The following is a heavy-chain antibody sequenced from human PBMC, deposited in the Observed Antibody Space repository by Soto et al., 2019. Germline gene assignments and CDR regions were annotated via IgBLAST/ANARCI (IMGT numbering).Heavy chain of an antibody. CDR3: ARGVGSGSYYSQYNWFDP. CDR2: IYYSGRT. V-gene: IGHV4-39*01. CDR1: GGSISSTTYY. D-gene: IGHD3-10*01. J-gene: IGHJ5*02. Sequence: ASETLSLTCTVSGGSISSTTYYWGWIRQPHGKGLEWIGTIYYSGRTYYNPSLESRVTICVDTSKNQFYLKMNFVTAADTAVYYCARGVGSGSYYSQYNWFDPWGQGTLVTVSS.